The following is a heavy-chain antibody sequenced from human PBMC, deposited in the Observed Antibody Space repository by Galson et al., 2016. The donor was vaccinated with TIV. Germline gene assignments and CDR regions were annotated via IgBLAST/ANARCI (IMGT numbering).Heavy chain of an antibody. CDR2: ISSGGTT. CDR1: TFNIKDNY. V-gene: IGHV3-66*02. D-gene: IGHD2-21*01. Sequence: SLRLSCAASTFNIKDNYMTWVRQAPGKGLEWVSIISSGGTTNYADSVKGRFTIGRDESKNTLYLEMNNLRLEDTAVYYCARDRRHCGNECFLYYYYGMDVWGRGTTVTVPS. J-gene: IGHJ6*02. CDR3: ARDRRHCGNECFLYYYYGMDV.